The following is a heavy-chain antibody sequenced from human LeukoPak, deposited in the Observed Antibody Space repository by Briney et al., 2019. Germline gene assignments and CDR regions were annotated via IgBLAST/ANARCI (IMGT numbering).Heavy chain of an antibody. D-gene: IGHD3-10*01. CDR2: INPNSGGT. CDR1: GYTFTGYY. V-gene: IGHV1-2*06. CDR3: ARGSYYGSGSYDY. Sequence: ASVKVSCKASGYTFTGYYMHWVRQAPGQGLEWMGRINPNSGGTNYAQKFQGRVTMTRDTPISTAYLELSRLRSDNTAVYYCARGSYYGSGSYDYWGQGTLVTVSS. J-gene: IGHJ4*02.